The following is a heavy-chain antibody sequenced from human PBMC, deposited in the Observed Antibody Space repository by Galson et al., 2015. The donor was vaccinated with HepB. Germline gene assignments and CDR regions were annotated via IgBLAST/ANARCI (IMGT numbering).Heavy chain of an antibody. CDR2: ISYDGGNK. CDR1: GFTFSSYA. D-gene: IGHD3-22*01. Sequence: SLRLSCAASGFTFSSYAMHWVRQAPGKGLEWVAVISYDGGNKYYADSVKGRFTISRDNSKNTLYLQMNSLRAEDTAVYYCARSIPYYYDSSGYPIKTKKDYYGMDVWGQGTTVTVSS. CDR3: ARSIPYYYDSSGYPIKTKKDYYGMDV. J-gene: IGHJ6*02. V-gene: IGHV3-30*14.